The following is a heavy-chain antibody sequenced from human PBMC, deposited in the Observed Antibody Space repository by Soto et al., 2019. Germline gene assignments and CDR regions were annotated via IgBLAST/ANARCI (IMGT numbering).Heavy chain of an antibody. Sequence: SETLSLTCAVSGYSISSGYYWGWIRQPPGKGLEWIGSIYHSGSTYYNPSLKSRVTISVDTSKNQFSLKLSSVTAADTAVYYCARGPGSSWNWFDPWGQGTLVTVSS. CDR2: IYHSGST. CDR1: GYSISSGYY. V-gene: IGHV4-38-2*01. CDR3: ARGPGSSWNWFDP. D-gene: IGHD6-13*01. J-gene: IGHJ5*02.